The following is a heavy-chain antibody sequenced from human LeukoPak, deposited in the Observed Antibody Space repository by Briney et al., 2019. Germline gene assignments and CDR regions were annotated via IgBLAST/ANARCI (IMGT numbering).Heavy chain of an antibody. CDR3: ARLPPQSVDRAMSFDY. Sequence: GESLKISCKGSGYSFTSYWIGWVRQMPGKGLEWMGIIYPGDSDTRYSPSFQGQVTISADKSISTAYLQWSSLKASDTAMYYCARLPPQSVDRAMSFDYWGQGTLVTVSS. V-gene: IGHV5-51*01. CDR2: IYPGDSDT. J-gene: IGHJ4*02. CDR1: GYSFTSYW. D-gene: IGHD5-18*01.